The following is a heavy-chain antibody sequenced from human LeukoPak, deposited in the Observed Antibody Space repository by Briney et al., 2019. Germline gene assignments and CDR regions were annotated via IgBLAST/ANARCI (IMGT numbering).Heavy chain of an antibody. V-gene: IGHV4-59*07. CDR2: IYYCGST. Sequence: SDTLSLTCTVSGGSITSFYWRWIRQPPGKGLEWIGYIYYCGSTNCNPSLKSRLTISVDTSKNQFSLKLSSVTAADTAVYYCARGGVNYKVAGPWGQGALVTVSS. J-gene: IGHJ5*02. CDR1: GGSITSFY. D-gene: IGHD3-16*01. CDR3: ARGGVNYKVAGP.